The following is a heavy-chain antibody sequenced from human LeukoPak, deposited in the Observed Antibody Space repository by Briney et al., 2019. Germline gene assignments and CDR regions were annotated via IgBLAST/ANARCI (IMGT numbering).Heavy chain of an antibody. CDR1: GFIFTSNR. V-gene: IGHV3-7*01. CDR3: TRGLGEHGGVSDR. J-gene: IGHJ5*02. Sequence: GGSLRLSCAASGFIFTSNRMNWVRQAPGKGLEWVANIKHDGSEQIYVDSVKGRFTISRDNAKDSVYLQMNSLRAEDTAVYYCTRGLGEHGGVSDRWGQGTLVIVS. CDR2: IKHDGSEQ. D-gene: IGHD3-16*01.